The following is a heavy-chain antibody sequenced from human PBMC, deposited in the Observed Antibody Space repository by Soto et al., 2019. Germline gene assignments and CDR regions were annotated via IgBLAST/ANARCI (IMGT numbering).Heavy chain of an antibody. D-gene: IGHD6-6*01. V-gene: IGHV4-39*01. J-gene: IGHJ6*03. CDR1: GGSISSSSYY. CDR3: ARHGSEYSSSPTPLGRSGVRPKPYYMDV. Sequence: SETLSLTCTVSGGSISSSSYYWGWIRQPPGKGLEWIGSIYYSGSTYYNPSLKSRVTISVDTSKNQFSLKLSSVTAADTAVYYCARHGSEYSSSPTPLGRSGVRPKPYYMDVWGKGTTVTVSS. CDR2: IYYSGST.